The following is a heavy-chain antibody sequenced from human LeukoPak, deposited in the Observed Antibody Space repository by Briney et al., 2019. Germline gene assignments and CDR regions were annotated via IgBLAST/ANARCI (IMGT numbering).Heavy chain of an antibody. J-gene: IGHJ6*03. CDR1: GGTFSSYA. V-gene: IGHV1-69*13. CDR2: IIPIFGTA. CDR3: PRGGGSSWYTTDYYYYYYMDV. Sequence: SVKVSCKASGGTFSSYAISWVRQAPGQGLECMGGIIPIFGTAYYAQKFQGRVTITADESTSTAYMDLSSLRSEDTAVYYCPRGGGSSWYTTDYYYYYYMDVWGKGTTVTISS. D-gene: IGHD6-13*01.